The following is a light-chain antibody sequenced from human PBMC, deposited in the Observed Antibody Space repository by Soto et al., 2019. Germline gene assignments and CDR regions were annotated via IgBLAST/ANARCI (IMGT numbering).Light chain of an antibody. CDR3: QEYNHWQRALK. J-gene: IGKJ4*02. CDR1: QCFSNY. V-gene: IGKV3-15*01. CDR2: VAS. Sequence: TKWPCAPSLSPAERATLSCRASQCFSNYYLAWYVQKPGQAPRLLXXVASTRAAATPARFSCSGSGTEFTLTISSLQSEDVAVVYFQEYNHWQRALKSGGGTNV.